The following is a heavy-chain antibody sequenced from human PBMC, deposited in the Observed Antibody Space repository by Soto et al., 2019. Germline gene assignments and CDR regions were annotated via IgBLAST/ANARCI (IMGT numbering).Heavy chain of an antibody. CDR2: MSNDGNNM. V-gene: IGHV3-30*18. Sequence: GSLRLSCAASGFSFSDYGIHWVRQAPGKGLEWVAFMSNDGNNMYYSDSVEGRFIISRDNSENTVSLQMNSLRAEDTAVYYCAKDRIHLWSFDYWGQGALVTVSS. CDR1: GFSFSDYG. J-gene: IGHJ4*02. D-gene: IGHD5-18*01. CDR3: AKDRIHLWSFDY.